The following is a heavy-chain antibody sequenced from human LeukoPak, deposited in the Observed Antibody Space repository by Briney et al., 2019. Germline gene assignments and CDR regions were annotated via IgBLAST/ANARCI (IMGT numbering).Heavy chain of an antibody. CDR2: SIPIFGTA. J-gene: IGHJ4*02. D-gene: IGHD3-22*01. V-gene: IGHV1-69*13. CDR3: ARVGKAYYYDRSMDY. Sequence: GASVKVSCKASVGTFSSYAISWVRQAPGQGLEWRGGSIPIFGTANYAQKFQGRVTITADESTSTAYMELSSLRSEDTAVYYCARVGKAYYYDRSMDYWGQGTLVTVSS. CDR1: VGTFSSYA.